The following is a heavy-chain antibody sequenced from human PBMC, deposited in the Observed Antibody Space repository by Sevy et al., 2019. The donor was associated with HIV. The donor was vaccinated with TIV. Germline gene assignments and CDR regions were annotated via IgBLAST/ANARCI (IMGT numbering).Heavy chain of an antibody. D-gene: IGHD3-10*01. V-gene: IGHV3-9*01. J-gene: IGHJ4*02. CDR3: ARGVFYFGSEDYYGKAGYDS. CDR1: GFSFNDYA. Sequence: GGSLRLSCATSGFSFNDYAMHWVRQAPGKGLEWVSGINWDGSEKDYADSVEGRFTISRNNDKKSLYLQMSSLRREDTALYFFARGVFYFGSEDYYGKAGYDSWGPGTVVTVSS. CDR2: INWDGSEK.